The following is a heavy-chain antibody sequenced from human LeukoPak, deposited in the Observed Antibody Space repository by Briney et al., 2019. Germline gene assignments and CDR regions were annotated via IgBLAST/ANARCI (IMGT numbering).Heavy chain of an antibody. CDR1: GYTFTSYG. CDR2: MNPNTGNT. J-gene: IGHJ4*02. D-gene: IGHD3-3*01. CDR3: ARDLSGYSDYYFDY. V-gene: IGHV1-8*01. Sequence: GASVKVSCKASGYTFTSYGINWVRQATGQGLEWMGWMNPNTGNTGFAQKFQGRVTMTKDTSISTAYRELSSLRSEDTAVYSCARDLSGYSDYYFDYWGQGTLVTVSS.